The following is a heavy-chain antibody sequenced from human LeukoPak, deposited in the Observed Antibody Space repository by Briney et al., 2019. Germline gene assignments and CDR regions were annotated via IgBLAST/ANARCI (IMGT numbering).Heavy chain of an antibody. CDR3: ARGRGPICAVEFRAQHCSIPLDY. CDR1: GGSFSGYY. CDR2: INHSGST. J-gene: IGHJ4*02. D-gene: IGHD2-21*01. V-gene: IGHV4-34*01. Sequence: PSETLSLTCAVYGGSFSGYYWSWIRQPPGKGLEWIGEINHSGSTNYNPSLKSRVTISVDTSKNQFSLKLSSVTAADTAVYYCARGRGPICAVEFRAQHCSIPLDYWGQGTLVTVSS.